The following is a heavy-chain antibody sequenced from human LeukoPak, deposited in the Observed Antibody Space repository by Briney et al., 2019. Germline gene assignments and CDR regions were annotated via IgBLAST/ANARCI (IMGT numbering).Heavy chain of an antibody. J-gene: IGHJ3*02. Sequence: SETLSLTCTVSGGSIGIYYWSWLRQPAGKGLEWIRRIYTSGSTNYNPSLKSRVTMSVDTSKNQFSLKLSSVTAADTAVYYCARDYGFDAFDIWGQGTMVTVSS. CDR3: ARDYGFDAFDI. CDR2: IYTSGST. CDR1: GGSIGIYY. V-gene: IGHV4-4*07. D-gene: IGHD3-10*01.